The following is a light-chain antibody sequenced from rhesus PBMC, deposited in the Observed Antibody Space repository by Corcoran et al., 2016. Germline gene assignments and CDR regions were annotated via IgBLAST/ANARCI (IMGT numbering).Light chain of an antibody. V-gene: IGKV1-38*01. Sequence: DIQLTQSPSSLSASVGDRVTITCRASQGISSYLAWYQQKSGKAPKLLTYDASNLNSGVPSRFSGSGSGTEFTLTISSLQPKDFATYYWQQRNSYPFTFGPGTKLDIK. CDR3: QQRNSYPFT. CDR1: QGISSY. CDR2: DAS. J-gene: IGKJ3*01.